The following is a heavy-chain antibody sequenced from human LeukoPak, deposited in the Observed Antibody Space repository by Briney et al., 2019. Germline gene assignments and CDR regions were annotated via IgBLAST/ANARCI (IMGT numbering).Heavy chain of an antibody. CDR3: ASRSMAGIFDY. CDR1: GGSISSYY. CDR2: IYYSGST. Sequence: SETLSLTCTVSGGSISSYYWSWIRRPPGKGLEWIGYIYYSGSTNYNPSLKSRVTISVDTSKNQFSLKLSSVTAADTAVYYCASRSMAGIFDYWGQGTLVTVSS. D-gene: IGHD3-10*01. J-gene: IGHJ4*02. V-gene: IGHV4-59*08.